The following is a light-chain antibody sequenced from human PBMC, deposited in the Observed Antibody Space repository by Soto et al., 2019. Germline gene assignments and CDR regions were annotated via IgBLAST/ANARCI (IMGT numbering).Light chain of an antibody. V-gene: IGKV3-11*01. Sequence: EVVLPQSPVTLSLSPGERATLSCRASQSFRGLLAWYQQKPGQAPRLLIYDAYNRATGIPPRFSGSGSGTDFTLTISSLEPEDSAVYYCQQRHMWPITFGQGTRLENK. CDR2: DAY. CDR1: QSFRGL. CDR3: QQRHMWPIT. J-gene: IGKJ5*01.